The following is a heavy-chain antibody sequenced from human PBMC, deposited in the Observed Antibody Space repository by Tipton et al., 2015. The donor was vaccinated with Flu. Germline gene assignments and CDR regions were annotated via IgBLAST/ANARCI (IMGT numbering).Heavy chain of an antibody. Sequence: LRLSCTVSGGSISSYYWSWIRQPPGKGLEWIGYIYYSGSTNYNPSLKSRVTISVDTSKNQFSLKLRSVTAADTAVYYCARDMIVGYCSGGGCHLNQGWFDPWGQGTLVTVSS. J-gene: IGHJ5*02. D-gene: IGHD2-15*01. CDR1: GGSISSYY. CDR3: ARDMIVGYCSGGGCHLNQGWFDP. CDR2: IYYSGST. V-gene: IGHV4-59*01.